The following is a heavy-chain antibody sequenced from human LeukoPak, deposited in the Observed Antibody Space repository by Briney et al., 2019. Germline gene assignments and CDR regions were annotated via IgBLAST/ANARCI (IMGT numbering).Heavy chain of an antibody. V-gene: IGHV3-23*01. J-gene: IGHJ4*02. CDR1: GFPHCIYP. CDR2: NSGSGDHT. Sequence: GGSLSLLCGPWGFPHCIYPVMGPPEAPEEAVVGVSSNSGSGDHTYYADSEQGRFTTSRDNFRNTLYLQMNSLTVADTAVYFCARESFKAGAGYLDYRGQGILVTVSS. D-gene: IGHD3-16*02. CDR3: ARESFKAGAGYLDY.